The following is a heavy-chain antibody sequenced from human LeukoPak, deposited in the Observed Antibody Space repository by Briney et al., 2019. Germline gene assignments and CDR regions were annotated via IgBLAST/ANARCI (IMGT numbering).Heavy chain of an antibody. J-gene: IGHJ4*02. CDR1: GYSISSGYY. CDR3: ASPSLMSGEPSYFDF. CDR2: IYHSGST. D-gene: IGHD4-17*01. V-gene: IGHV4-38-2*02. Sequence: SETLSLTCTVSGYSISSGYYWGWIRQPPGKGLEWIWSIYHSGSTYYNPSLKSRVTISVDTSKNQFSLKLSSVTAADTAVYYCASPSLMSGEPSYFDFWGQGTLVSVSA.